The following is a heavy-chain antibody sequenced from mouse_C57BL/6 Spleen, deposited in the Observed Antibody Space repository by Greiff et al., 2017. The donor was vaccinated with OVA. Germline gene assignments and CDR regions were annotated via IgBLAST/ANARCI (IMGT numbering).Heavy chain of an antibody. D-gene: IGHD2-5*01. CDR1: GYTFTDYY. Sequence: EVQLKQSGPELVKPGASVKISCKASGYTFTDYYMNWVKQSHGKSLEWIGDINPNNGGTSYNQKFKGKATLTVDKSSSTAYMELRSLTSEDAAVYYCARSHSNYGSYFDYWGQGTTLTVSS. V-gene: IGHV1-26*01. J-gene: IGHJ2*01. CDR2: INPNNGGT. CDR3: ARSHSNYGSYFDY.